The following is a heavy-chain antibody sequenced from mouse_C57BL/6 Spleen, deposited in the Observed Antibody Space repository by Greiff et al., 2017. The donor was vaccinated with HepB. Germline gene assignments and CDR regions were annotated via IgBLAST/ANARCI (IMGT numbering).Heavy chain of an antibody. CDR2: IDPSDSYT. V-gene: IGHV1-69*01. CDR3: ARGSYEGSLDY. D-gene: IGHD2-3*01. Sequence: VQLQQPGAELVMPGASVKLSCKASGYTFTSYWMHWVKQRPGQGLEWIGEIDPSDSYTNYNQKFKGKSTLTVDKSSSTAYMQLSSLTSEDSAVYYCARGSYEGSLDYWGQGTTLTVSS. CDR1: GYTFTSYW. J-gene: IGHJ2*01.